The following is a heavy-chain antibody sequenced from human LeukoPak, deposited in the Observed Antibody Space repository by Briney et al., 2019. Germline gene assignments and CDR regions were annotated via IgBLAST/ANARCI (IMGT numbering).Heavy chain of an antibody. D-gene: IGHD4-17*01. CDR3: AREPFTSVTTKGIYYYYMDV. CDR1: GYIFTSYG. V-gene: IGHV1-18*01. J-gene: IGHJ6*03. Sequence: ASVKVSCKASGYIFTSYGISWVRQAPGQGLEWMGWISAYNGNRNYAQKFQGRVTMTTDTSTSTANMELRSLRSDDTAVYYCAREPFTSVTTKGIYYYYMDVWGKGTTVTISS. CDR2: ISAYNGNR.